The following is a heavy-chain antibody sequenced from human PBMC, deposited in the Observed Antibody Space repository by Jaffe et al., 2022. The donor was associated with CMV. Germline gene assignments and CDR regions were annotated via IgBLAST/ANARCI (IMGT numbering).Heavy chain of an antibody. Sequence: QVQLVQSGAEVKKPGSSVKVSCKASGGTFSSYAISWVRQAPGQGLEWMGGIIPIFGTANYAQKFQGRVTITADESTSTAYMELSSLRSEDTAVYYCASTGLKDPTDVSRYYGMDVWGQGTTVTVSS. J-gene: IGHJ6*02. D-gene: IGHD4-4*01. CDR3: ASTGLKDPTDVSRYYGMDV. V-gene: IGHV1-69*01. CDR2: IIPIFGTA. CDR1: GGTFSSYA.